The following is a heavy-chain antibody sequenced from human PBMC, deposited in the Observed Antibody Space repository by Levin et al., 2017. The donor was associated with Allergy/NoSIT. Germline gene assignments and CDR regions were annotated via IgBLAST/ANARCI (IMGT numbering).Heavy chain of an antibody. CDR1: GGSFSGHY. CDR3: ARGKLEVATVKTYYYGMDV. D-gene: IGHD5-24*01. Sequence: SETLSLTCAVYGGSFSGHYWRWSWIRQSPGKGLEWIGEINRSGNTNYNPSLKSRVTISKDTSKNQFSLNLRSVTAADTAVYYCARGKLEVATVKTYYYGMDVWGQGTTVTVSS. V-gene: IGHV4-34*01. J-gene: IGHJ6*02. CDR2: INRSGNT.